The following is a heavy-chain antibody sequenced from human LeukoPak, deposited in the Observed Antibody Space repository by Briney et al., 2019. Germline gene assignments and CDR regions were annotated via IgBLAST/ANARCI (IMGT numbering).Heavy chain of an antibody. CDR3: ARDLNAFNAFDI. V-gene: IGHV1-2*02. D-gene: IGHD2-2*01. Sequence: ASVKASCKASGYTFTGYYMHWVRQAPGQGLEWMGWINPNSGGTNYAQKFQGRVTMTRDTSISTAYMELSRLRSDDTAVYYCARDLNAFNAFDIWGQGTMVTVSS. J-gene: IGHJ3*02. CDR1: GYTFTGYY. CDR2: INPNSGGT.